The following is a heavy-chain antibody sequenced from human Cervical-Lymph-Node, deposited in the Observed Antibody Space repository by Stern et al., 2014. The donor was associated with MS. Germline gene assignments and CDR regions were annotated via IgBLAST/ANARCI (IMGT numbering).Heavy chain of an antibody. D-gene: IGHD2-21*01. CDR3: VRDEAYCGGDCFNLLDY. V-gene: IGHV3-33*01. Sequence: VQLVESGGGVVQPGRSLRLSCAASGFTFRGDGMHWVRQAPGKGLEWVALIWYDGSNQYYADSVKGRFTISRDNSKNTLHLQMNSLRAEDTAVYYCVRDEAYCGGDCFNLLDYWGQGTLVTVSS. CDR1: GFTFRGDG. CDR2: IWYDGSNQ. J-gene: IGHJ4*02.